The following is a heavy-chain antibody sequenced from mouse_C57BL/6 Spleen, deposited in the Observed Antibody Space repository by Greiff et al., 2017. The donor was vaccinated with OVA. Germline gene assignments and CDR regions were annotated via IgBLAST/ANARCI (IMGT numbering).Heavy chain of an antibody. V-gene: IGHV5-12*01. CDR2: ISNGGGST. CDR1: GFTFSDYY. D-gene: IGHD2-1*01. Sequence: EVQVVESGGGLVQPGGSLKLSCAASGFTFSDYYMYWVRQTPEKRLEWVAYISNGGGSTYYPDTVKVRFTISRDNAKNTLYLQMSRLKSEDTAMYYCARPIYYGNFGGFAYWGQGTLVTVSA. CDR3: ARPIYYGNFGGFAY. J-gene: IGHJ3*01.